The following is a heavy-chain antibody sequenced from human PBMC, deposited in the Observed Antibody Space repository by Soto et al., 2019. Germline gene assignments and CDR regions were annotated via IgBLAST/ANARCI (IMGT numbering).Heavy chain of an antibody. V-gene: IGHV3-30-3*01. CDR2: ISYDGSNK. D-gene: IGHD3-10*01. J-gene: IGHJ6*02. CDR1: GFTFSSYA. Sequence: QVQLVESGGGVVQPGRSLRLSCAASGFTFSSYAMHWVRQAPGKGLEWVAVISYDGSNKYYADSVKGRFTISRDNSKNTLYLQMNSLRAEDTAVYYCAREVDGCMDVWGQGTTVTVSS. CDR3: AREVDGCMDV.